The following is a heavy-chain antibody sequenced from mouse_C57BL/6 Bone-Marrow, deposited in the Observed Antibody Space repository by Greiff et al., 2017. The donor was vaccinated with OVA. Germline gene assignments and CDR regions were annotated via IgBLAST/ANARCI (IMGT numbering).Heavy chain of an antibody. V-gene: IGHV1-14*01. CDR3: ARGDSYYSNRFAY. Sequence: EVQLQQSGPELVKPGASVKMSCKASGYTFTSYVMHLVKQKPGQGLEWIGYIYPYNDGTKYNEKFKGKATLTSDKSSSTAYMELSSLTSEDSAVYYCARGDSYYSNRFAYWGQGTLVTVSA. J-gene: IGHJ3*01. CDR1: GYTFTSYV. D-gene: IGHD2-5*01. CDR2: IYPYNDGT.